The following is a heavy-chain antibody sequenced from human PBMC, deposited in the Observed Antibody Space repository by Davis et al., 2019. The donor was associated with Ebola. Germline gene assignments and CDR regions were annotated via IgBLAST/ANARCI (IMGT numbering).Heavy chain of an antibody. V-gene: IGHV3-23*01. CDR2: ISGSGGST. Sequence: GESLKISCAASGFTFSSYSMNWVRQAPGKGLEWVSAISGSGGSTYYADSVKGRFTISRDNSKNTLYLQMNSLRAEDTAVYYCAKTPKGSWYYFDYWGQGTLVTVSS. J-gene: IGHJ4*02. CDR3: AKTPKGSWYYFDY. D-gene: IGHD6-13*01. CDR1: GFTFSSYS.